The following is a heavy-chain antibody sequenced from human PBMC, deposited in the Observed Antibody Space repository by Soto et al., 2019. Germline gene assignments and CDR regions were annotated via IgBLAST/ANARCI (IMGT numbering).Heavy chain of an antibody. J-gene: IGHJ6*02. Sequence: SVKVSCKASGGTFSSYAISWVRQAPGQGLEWMGGIIPIFGTANYAQKFQGRVTSTADESTSTAYMELSSLRSEDTAVYYCAREDADLEWPGYYYFYGMDVWGQGTTVTVSS. CDR3: AREDADLEWPGYYYFYGMDV. D-gene: IGHD3-3*01. V-gene: IGHV1-69*13. CDR2: IIPIFGTA. CDR1: GGTFSSYA.